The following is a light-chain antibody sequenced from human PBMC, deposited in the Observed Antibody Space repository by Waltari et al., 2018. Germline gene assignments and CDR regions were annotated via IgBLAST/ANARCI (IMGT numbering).Light chain of an antibody. CDR3: MQPLQTPWT. V-gene: IGKV2-28*01. CDR1: QNLLHSNGYNY. J-gene: IGKJ1*01. Sequence: DIVMTQSPLSLPVTPGEPASISCRSSQNLLHSNGYNYLDWYLQKPGQSPQLVIYMGSNRASGVPDRVSGSGSGTDFTLKSSRVEAEDVGIYYCMQPLQTPWTFGQGTKVEIK. CDR2: MGS.